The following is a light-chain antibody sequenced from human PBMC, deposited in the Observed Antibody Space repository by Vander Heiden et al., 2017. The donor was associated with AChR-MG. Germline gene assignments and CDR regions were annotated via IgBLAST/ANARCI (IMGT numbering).Light chain of an antibody. Sequence: SYVLTQPPSVSVAPGQTARITCGGNNSGSKSVHWYQQKAGQAPVLVGYDDTDRPSGIPERFSGSNSGNTATLTISRVEAGDEADYYCQVWDRSSDHYGFGPGTKV. V-gene: IGLV3-21*02. CDR1: NSGSKS. CDR2: DDT. CDR3: QVWDRSSDHYG. J-gene: IGLJ1*01.